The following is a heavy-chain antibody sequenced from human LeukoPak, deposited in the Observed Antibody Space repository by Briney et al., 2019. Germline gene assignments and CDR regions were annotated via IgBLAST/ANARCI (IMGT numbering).Heavy chain of an antibody. V-gene: IGHV3-21*01. J-gene: IGHJ4*02. CDR3: ARGRYSSTWSPSEY. D-gene: IGHD6-13*01. CDR2: ITSSSSYI. CDR1: GFTFSSYS. Sequence: GGSLRLSCAASGFTFSSYSINWVRQAPGKGLEWVSSITSSSSYIYYADSVKGRFTISRDNAKNSLYLQMNSLRVDDSAVYYCARGRYSSTWSPSEYWGQGTLVTVSS.